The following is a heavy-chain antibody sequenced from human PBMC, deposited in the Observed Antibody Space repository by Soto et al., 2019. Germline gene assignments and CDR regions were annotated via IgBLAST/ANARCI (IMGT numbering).Heavy chain of an antibody. CDR1: GFDFSSYA. Sequence: EVQLLESGGDLVQPGGSLRLSCAASGFDFSSYAMSWVRQVPGKGLEWVSGISGSGGSTYYADSVKGRFTISRDNSKNTLYLQMNSLKAEDTAVYYCAKDQVVAGPYNWFDPWGQGTLVTVSS. CDR2: ISGSGGST. V-gene: IGHV3-23*01. J-gene: IGHJ5*02. CDR3: AKDQVVAGPYNWFDP. D-gene: IGHD6-19*01.